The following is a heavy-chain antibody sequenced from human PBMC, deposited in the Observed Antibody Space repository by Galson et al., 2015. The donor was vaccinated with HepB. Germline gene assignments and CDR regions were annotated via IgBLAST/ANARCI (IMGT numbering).Heavy chain of an antibody. J-gene: IGHJ3*02. CDR3: ARQLTVTADDAFDI. CDR1: GFTFSSYG. CDR2: IKQDGSEK. V-gene: IGHV3-7*03. D-gene: IGHD4-17*01. Sequence: SLRLSCAASGFTFSSYGMHWVRQAPGKGLEWVANIKQDGSEKYYVDSVKGRFTISRDNAKNSLYLQMNSLRAEDTAVYYCARQLTVTADDAFDIWGQGTMVTVSS.